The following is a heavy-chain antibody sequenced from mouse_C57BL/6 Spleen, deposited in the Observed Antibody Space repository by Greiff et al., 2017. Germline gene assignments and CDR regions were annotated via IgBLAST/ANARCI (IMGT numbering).Heavy chain of an antibody. D-gene: IGHD1-1*01. Sequence: VKLVESGPGLVAPSQSLSITCTVSGFSLTSYGVHWVRQPPGKGLEWLVVIWSDGSTTYNSALKSRLSISKDNSKSPVFLKMNSLQTDDTAMYYCARQEGYYYDWFAYWGQGTLVTVSA. CDR2: IWSDGST. V-gene: IGHV2-6-1*01. J-gene: IGHJ3*01. CDR1: GFSLTSYG. CDR3: ARQEGYYYDWFAY.